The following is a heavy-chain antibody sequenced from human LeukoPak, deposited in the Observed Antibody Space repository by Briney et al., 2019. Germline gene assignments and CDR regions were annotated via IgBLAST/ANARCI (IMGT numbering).Heavy chain of an antibody. J-gene: IGHJ4*02. CDR1: GFTFSTYT. CDR3: ARESPAPNLSFDY. V-gene: IGHV3-21*01. Sequence: GGSLRLSCVASGFTFSTYTINWVRQTPGKGLEWVSSISGSSYYIYYADSVRGRFTISRDNAENSAYLQMNSLRAEDTAVYYCARESPAPNLSFDYWGQGTLVTVSS. CDR2: ISGSSYYI. D-gene: IGHD1-14*01.